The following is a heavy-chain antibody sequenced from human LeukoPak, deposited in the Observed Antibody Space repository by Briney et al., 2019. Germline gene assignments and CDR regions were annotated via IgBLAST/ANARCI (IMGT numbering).Heavy chain of an antibody. CDR1: AFTFSSYA. CDR2: ISGSGGSA. V-gene: IGHV3-23*01. J-gene: IGHJ6*03. Sequence: PGGSLRLSCAASAFTFSSYAMSWVRQAPGKGLEWVSAISGSGGSAYYADSVKGRFTISRDNSKNTLYLQMNSLRAEDTAVYYCAGYGGSYPYYMDVWGKGTTVTISS. D-gene: IGHD1-26*01. CDR3: AGYGGSYPYYMDV.